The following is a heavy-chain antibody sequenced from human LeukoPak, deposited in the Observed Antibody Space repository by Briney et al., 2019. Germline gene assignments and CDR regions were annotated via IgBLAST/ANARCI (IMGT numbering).Heavy chain of an antibody. J-gene: IGHJ4*02. CDR1: GGSISSSSYS. CDR2: IYYSGST. Sequence: SETLSLTCTVSGGSISSSSYSWGWIRQPPGKGLEWIGSIYYSGSTYYTPSLKSRVTISVYTSKNQFSLKLSSVTAADTAVYYCARPDYYDATPLGDYWGQGTLVTVSS. CDR3: ARPDYYDATPLGDY. D-gene: IGHD3-22*01. V-gene: IGHV4-39*01.